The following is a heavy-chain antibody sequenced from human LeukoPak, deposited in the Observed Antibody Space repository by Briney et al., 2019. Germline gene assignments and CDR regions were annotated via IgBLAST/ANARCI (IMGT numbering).Heavy chain of an antibody. Sequence: ASLKVSCKASGYTFTSYGISWLRRAPGQGLEWMGWSSAYNDNTNNAQKLQGRVTITTNTSTSTAYMELRSLRSDDTAVYYCARGFSESRGTLDYWGQGTLVTVSS. J-gene: IGHJ4*02. D-gene: IGHD2/OR15-2a*01. CDR1: GYTFTSYG. CDR3: ARGFSESRGTLDY. CDR2: SSAYNDNT. V-gene: IGHV1-18*01.